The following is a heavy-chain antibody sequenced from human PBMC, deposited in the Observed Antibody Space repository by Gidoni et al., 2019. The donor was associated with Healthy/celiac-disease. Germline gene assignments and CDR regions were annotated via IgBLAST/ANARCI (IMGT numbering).Heavy chain of an antibody. J-gene: IGHJ6*02. D-gene: IGHD3-10*01. Sequence: QVQLQESGPGLVKPSQTLSLTCPVSGGSISSGGYYWSWIRQHPGKGLEWIGYIYYSGSTYYNPSLKSRVTISVDTSKNQFSLKLSSVTAADTAVYYCARGDYYGSGSYYNLKGMDVWGQGTTVTVSS. V-gene: IGHV4-31*03. CDR1: GGSISSGGYY. CDR3: ARGDYYGSGSYYNLKGMDV. CDR2: IYYSGST.